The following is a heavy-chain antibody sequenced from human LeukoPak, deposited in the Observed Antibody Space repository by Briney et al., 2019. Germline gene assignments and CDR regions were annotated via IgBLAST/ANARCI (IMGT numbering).Heavy chain of an antibody. Sequence: GGSLRLSCAASGFTFSSYAMHWVRQAPGKGLEWVAVISYDGSNKYYADFVKGRFTISRDNSKNTLYLQMNSLRAEDTAVYYCAREKQFPIAVAGPFDYWGQGTLVTVSS. CDR3: AREKQFPIAVAGPFDY. D-gene: IGHD6-19*01. CDR2: ISYDGSNK. J-gene: IGHJ4*02. CDR1: GFTFSSYA. V-gene: IGHV3-30-3*01.